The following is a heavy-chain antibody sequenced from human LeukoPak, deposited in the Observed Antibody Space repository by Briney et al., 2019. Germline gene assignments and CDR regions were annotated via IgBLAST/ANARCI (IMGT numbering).Heavy chain of an antibody. CDR1: GFTFSSYG. Sequence: PGGSLRLSCAASGFTFSSYGMHWVRQAPGKGLEWVAFIRYDGSNKYYADSVKGRFTISRDNSKNTLYLQMNSLRAEDTAVYYCAKDGEGRMVATYFDYWGQGTLVTVSS. V-gene: IGHV3-30*02. CDR2: IRYDGSNK. CDR3: AKDGEGRMVATYFDY. D-gene: IGHD5-12*01. J-gene: IGHJ4*02.